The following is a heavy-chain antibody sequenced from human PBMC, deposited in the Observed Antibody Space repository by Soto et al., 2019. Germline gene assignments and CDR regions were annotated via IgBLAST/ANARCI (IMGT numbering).Heavy chain of an antibody. CDR2: IIPIFGTA. J-gene: IGHJ6*02. CDR3: ASGPHGAHTPAQWLLEPYYYYYGMDV. D-gene: IGHD3-22*01. Sequence: ASVKVSCKASGGTFSSYAISWVRQAPGQGLEWMGGIIPIFGTANYAQKFQGRVTITADKSTSTAYMELSSLRSEDTAVYYCASGPHGAHTPAQWLLEPYYYYYGMDVWGQGTTVTVSS. V-gene: IGHV1-69*06. CDR1: GGTFSSYA.